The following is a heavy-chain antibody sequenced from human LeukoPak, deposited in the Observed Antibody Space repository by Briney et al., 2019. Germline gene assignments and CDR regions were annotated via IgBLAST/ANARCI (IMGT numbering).Heavy chain of an antibody. CDR1: GYTFTGYY. V-gene: IGHV1-2*02. D-gene: IGHD6-19*01. CDR2: INPNSGGT. Sequence: EASVKVSCKASGYTFTGYYMHWVRQAPGQGLEWTGWINPNSGGTNYAQKFQGRVTMTRDTSISTAYMELSRLRSDDTAVYYCARDAGRTEWLSLFSRVGTHTNAFDIWGQGTMVTVSS. J-gene: IGHJ3*02. CDR3: ARDAGRTEWLSLFSRVGTHTNAFDI.